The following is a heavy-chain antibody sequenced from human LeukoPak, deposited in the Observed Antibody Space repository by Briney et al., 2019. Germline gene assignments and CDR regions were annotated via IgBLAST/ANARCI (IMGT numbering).Heavy chain of an antibody. CDR2: IKEDGSSQ. CDR3: AKQASSHLEAYFDY. V-gene: IGHV3-7*03. CDR1: GFTFSHSW. Sequence: GGSLRLSCVASGFTFSHSWMTWVRQAPGKGLEWVGHIKEDGSSQNYADPVKGRFTISRDNAKSSLHLQMNGLRAEDTAVYYCAKQASSHLEAYFDYWGQGTLVTVSS. D-gene: IGHD6-13*01. J-gene: IGHJ4*02.